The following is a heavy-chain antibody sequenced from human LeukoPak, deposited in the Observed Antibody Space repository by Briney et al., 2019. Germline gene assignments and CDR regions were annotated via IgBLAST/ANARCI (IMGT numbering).Heavy chain of an antibody. CDR2: ISGSGGST. V-gene: IGHV3-23*01. CDR3: SKLDDYVWGSYRYFDY. J-gene: IGHJ4*02. D-gene: IGHD3-16*02. CDR1: GFTLSSYA. Sequence: GGSLRLSCAASGFTLSSYAMSWVRQAPGKGLEWVSAISGSGGSTYYADSVKGPFTISRDNSKNTLYLQMNSLRAEDTAVYYCSKLDDYVWGSYRYFDYWGQGTLVTVSS.